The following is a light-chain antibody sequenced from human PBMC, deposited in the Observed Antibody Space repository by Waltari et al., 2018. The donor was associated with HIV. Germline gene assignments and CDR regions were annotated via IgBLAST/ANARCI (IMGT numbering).Light chain of an antibody. CDR2: DNN. V-gene: IGLV1-51*01. Sequence: QSVLTQPPSVSAAPGQKVTISCSGSSSNIGNNYVSWYQQLPGTAPKLLIYDNNKRPSGIPDRFSASKSDTSATLGITGLQTGDEADYYCGTWDSSLSAGVFGGWTKLTVL. CDR3: GTWDSSLSAGV. J-gene: IGLJ3*02. CDR1: SSNIGNNY.